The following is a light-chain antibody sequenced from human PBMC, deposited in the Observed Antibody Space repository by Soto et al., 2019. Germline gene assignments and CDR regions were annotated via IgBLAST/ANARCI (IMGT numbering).Light chain of an antibody. CDR1: QSVAGN. CDR3: QQYNNWPLT. V-gene: IGKV3-15*01. CDR2: RAS. J-gene: IGKJ4*01. Sequence: EIVMTKAQATLSVSPGERATLSCRASQSVAGNLAWYQQKPGQAPRLLMYRASTMATGIPARFSGSGSGTEFTLTISSMQSEDFGVYYCQQYNNWPLTYGGGTKVEIK.